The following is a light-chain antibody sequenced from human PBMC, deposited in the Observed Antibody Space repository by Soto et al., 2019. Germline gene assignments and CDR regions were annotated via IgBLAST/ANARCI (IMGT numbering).Light chain of an antibody. J-gene: IGKJ1*01. Sequence: EIVLTQSPGTLSLSPGERATLSCRASQSVASAYLAWYQHTPGQAPRLLIYGASSRATGIPDRFSGSGSGTDFTLTISSLEPEEFAVYYCQQYQSSRWTFGQGTKVEAK. V-gene: IGKV3-20*01. CDR3: QQYQSSRWT. CDR1: QSVASAY. CDR2: GAS.